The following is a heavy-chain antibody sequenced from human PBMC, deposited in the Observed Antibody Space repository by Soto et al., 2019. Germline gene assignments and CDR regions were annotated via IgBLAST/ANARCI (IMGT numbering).Heavy chain of an antibody. J-gene: IGHJ4*02. Sequence: GRSLRLSCAASGFTFSSRSMNWVRQAPGKGLEWVAYISGSSRNIYYADSVKGRFAISRDNAKNSLYVQMNGLRDEDTAVYYCAKVGYSSGWYHYWGQGTLVTVSS. V-gene: IGHV3-48*02. CDR1: GFTFSSRS. CDR3: AKVGYSSGWYHY. D-gene: IGHD6-19*01. CDR2: ISGSSRNI.